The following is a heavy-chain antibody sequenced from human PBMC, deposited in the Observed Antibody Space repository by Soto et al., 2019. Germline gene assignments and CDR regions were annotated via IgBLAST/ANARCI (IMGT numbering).Heavy chain of an antibody. V-gene: IGHV3-74*01. Sequence: EVQLVESGGGLVQPGGSLRLSCAASGFTFSVYWMHWVRQAPGKGLVWVSRIASDGSTTSYADSVKGRFTISRDNAKSTLYLQMNSLRAGDTAVYYCARPGYSNYGPGVDVWGQGTTVTVSS. D-gene: IGHD4-4*01. CDR3: ARPGYSNYGPGVDV. J-gene: IGHJ6*02. CDR2: IASDGSTT. CDR1: GFTFSVYW.